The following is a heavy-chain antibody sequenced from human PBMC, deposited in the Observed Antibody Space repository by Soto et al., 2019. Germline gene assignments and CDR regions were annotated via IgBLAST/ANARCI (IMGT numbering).Heavy chain of an antibody. Sequence: GGSLRLSCVASGFTFTDYVMSWVRQVPGKGLEWVSSISDGGERTDYRDSVRGRFTISRDNARFTLHLQMNSLRVDDTATYYCAKAFGSSWSAAWFDPWGQGTLVTVSS. CDR2: ISDGGERT. CDR1: GFTFTDYV. CDR3: AKAFGSSWSAAWFDP. J-gene: IGHJ5*02. D-gene: IGHD6-13*01. V-gene: IGHV3-23*01.